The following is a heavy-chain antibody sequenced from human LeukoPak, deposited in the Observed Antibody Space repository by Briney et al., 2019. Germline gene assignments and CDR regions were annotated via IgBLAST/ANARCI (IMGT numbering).Heavy chain of an antibody. Sequence: GGSLRLSCAASGFTVSSNYMSWVRQAPGKGLEWVSVIYSGGSTYYADSVKSRFTISRDNSKNTLYLQMNSLRAEDTAVYYCARGHPPLATYYYYGMDVWGQGTTVTVSS. CDR1: GFTVSSNY. D-gene: IGHD3-3*02. V-gene: IGHV3-53*01. J-gene: IGHJ6*02. CDR2: IYSGGST. CDR3: ARGHPPLATYYYYGMDV.